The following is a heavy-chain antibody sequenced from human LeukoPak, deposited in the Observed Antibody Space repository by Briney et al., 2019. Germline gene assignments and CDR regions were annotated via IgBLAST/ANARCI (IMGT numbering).Heavy chain of an antibody. J-gene: IGHJ4*02. Sequence: GGSLRLSCAASGFTFNDYYMSWIRQAPGKGLEWVSYISSSGSTIYYADSVKGRFTISRDNAKNSLYLQMNSLRAEDTAVYYCARDQYYDSSGYEGYWGQGTLVTVSS. V-gene: IGHV3-11*01. CDR1: GFTFNDYY. D-gene: IGHD3-22*01. CDR2: ISSSGSTI. CDR3: ARDQYYDSSGYEGY.